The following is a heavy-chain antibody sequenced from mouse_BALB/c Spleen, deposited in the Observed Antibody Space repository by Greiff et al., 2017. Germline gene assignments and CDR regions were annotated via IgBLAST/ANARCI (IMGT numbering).Heavy chain of an antibody. CDR1: GYSITSGYY. CDR3: ARDPTGHMDY. J-gene: IGHJ4*01. CDR2: ISYDGSN. Sequence: DVQLQESGPGLVKPSQSLSLTCSVTGYSITSGYYWNWIRQFPGNKLEWMGYISYDGSNNYNPSLKNRISITRDTSKNQFFLKLNSVTTEDTATYYCARDPTGHMDYWGQGTSVTVSS. D-gene: IGHD4-1*02. V-gene: IGHV3-6*02.